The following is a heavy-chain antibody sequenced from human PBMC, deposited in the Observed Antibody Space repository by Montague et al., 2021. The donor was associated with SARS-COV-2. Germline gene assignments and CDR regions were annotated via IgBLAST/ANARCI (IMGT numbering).Heavy chain of an antibody. J-gene: IGHJ3*02. CDR1: GFSLSPSGLC. CDR2: LDWDDGH. Sequence: PALVKPTQTLTLPCTFSGFSLSPSGLCVSLVRQPPGTALAWLARLDWDDGHYSRTSLRTRLTISKDTSKNQVVLTMTNMDPVDTATYYCSRTSVPGAFDIWGQRTMVT. D-gene: IGHD1-14*01. CDR3: SRTSVPGAFDI. V-gene: IGHV2-70*11.